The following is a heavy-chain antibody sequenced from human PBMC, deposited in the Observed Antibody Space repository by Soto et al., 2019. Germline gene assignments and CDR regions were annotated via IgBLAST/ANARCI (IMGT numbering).Heavy chain of an antibody. Sequence: SETLSLTCTVSGGSVSSESHYWSWIRQTPGKGLEWIEYIYYTGSTNYNPSLKGRVTMSVDTSRDQVSLRLRSVTRADTAVYYCARDHLITTAYYYYGMDVWGQGTTVTAP. J-gene: IGHJ6*02. V-gene: IGHV4-61*01. CDR2: IYYTGST. D-gene: IGHD1-20*01. CDR1: GGSVSSESHY. CDR3: ARDHLITTAYYYYGMDV.